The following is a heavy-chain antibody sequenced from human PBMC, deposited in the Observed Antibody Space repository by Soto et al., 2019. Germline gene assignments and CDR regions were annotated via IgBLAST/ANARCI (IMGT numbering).Heavy chain of an antibody. Sequence: SVKVSCKASGGTFSSYAISWVRQAPGQGLEWMGGIIPIFGTANYAQKFQGRVTITADESTSTAYMELSSLRSEDTAVYYCASRTITMVRRSYYYGMDVWGQGTTVTVSS. V-gene: IGHV1-69*13. D-gene: IGHD3-10*01. CDR1: GGTFSSYA. J-gene: IGHJ6*02. CDR2: IIPIFGTA. CDR3: ASRTITMVRRSYYYGMDV.